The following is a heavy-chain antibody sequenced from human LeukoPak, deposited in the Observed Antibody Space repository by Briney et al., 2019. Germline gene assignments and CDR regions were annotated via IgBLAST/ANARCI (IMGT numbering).Heavy chain of an antibody. Sequence: SETLSLTCTVSSGSISSSSYYWGWNRQPPGKGLEWIGNIYYSGSTYYNPSLKSRVTISVDTSKNQFSLRLSSVTAADTAVYYCARLVVGATFDYWGQGTLVTVSS. D-gene: IGHD1-26*01. V-gene: IGHV4-39*01. CDR3: ARLVVGATFDY. CDR1: SGSISSSSYY. CDR2: IYYSGST. J-gene: IGHJ4*02.